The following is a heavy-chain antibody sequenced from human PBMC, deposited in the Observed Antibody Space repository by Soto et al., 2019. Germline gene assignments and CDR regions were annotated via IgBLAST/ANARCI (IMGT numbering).Heavy chain of an antibody. V-gene: IGHV3-53*01. D-gene: IGHD2-2*01. J-gene: IGHJ4*02. CDR3: SKNNVAPAFVGFEY. Sequence: GGSLRLSCAASGFNFDNSYMSWVRQAPGKGLEWVAILYSGGKSYYAESVRGRFAISRDISKNTLDLQMNRLTADDTAVYYCSKNNVAPAFVGFEYWGQGTLVTVSS. CDR1: GFNFDNSY. CDR2: LYSGGKS.